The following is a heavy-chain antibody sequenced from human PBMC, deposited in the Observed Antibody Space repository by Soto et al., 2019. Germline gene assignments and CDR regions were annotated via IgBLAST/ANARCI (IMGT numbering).Heavy chain of an antibody. D-gene: IGHD3-10*01. J-gene: IGHJ6*02. CDR2: IYWNDDK. Sequence: QITLKESGPTLVKPTQTLTLTCTFSGFSLSTSGVGVGWIRQPPGKALEWLALIYWNDDKRYSPSLKSRLTITKDTSKNQVVLTMTNMDPVDTATYYCAHGTVAYYGSGSYPYYYYGMDVWGQWTTVTVSS. V-gene: IGHV2-5*01. CDR3: AHGTVAYYGSGSYPYYYYGMDV. CDR1: GFSLSTSGVG.